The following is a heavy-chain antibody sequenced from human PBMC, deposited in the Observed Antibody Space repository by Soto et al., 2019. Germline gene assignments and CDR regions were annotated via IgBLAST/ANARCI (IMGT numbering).Heavy chain of an antibody. CDR1: GGSISTYY. V-gene: IGHV4-59*01. D-gene: IGHD1-7*01. Sequence: QVQLQESGPGLVKPSETLSLTCTVSGGSISTYYWGWIRQPPGKGLEWIGNIYYSGSTSYNPSLKSRVTISVDTSKNQFSLKLTSVTAADTAVYYCARGQNSPDYWGQGTLLTVSS. CDR3: ARGQNSPDY. CDR2: IYYSGST. J-gene: IGHJ4*02.